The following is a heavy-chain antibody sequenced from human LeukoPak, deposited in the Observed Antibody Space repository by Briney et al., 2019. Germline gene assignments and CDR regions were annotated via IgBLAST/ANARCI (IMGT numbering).Heavy chain of an antibody. CDR3: ARSPTGREQGYYYYYMDV. CDR2: IYTGGST. D-gene: IGHD1-14*01. Sequence: PSETLSLTCTVSGGSISSYYWSWIRQPAGKGLEWIGRIYTGGSTNYNPSLKSRVTMSVDTSKNQFSLKLSSVTAADTAVYYCARSPTGREQGYYYYYMDVWGKGTTVTVSS. V-gene: IGHV4-4*07. CDR1: GGSISSYY. J-gene: IGHJ6*03.